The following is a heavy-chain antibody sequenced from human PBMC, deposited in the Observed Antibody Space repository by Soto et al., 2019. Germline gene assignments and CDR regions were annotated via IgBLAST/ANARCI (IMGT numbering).Heavy chain of an antibody. D-gene: IGHD6-6*01. V-gene: IGHV4-31*03. CDR3: ARDVSSSSPSTHYYYMDV. Sequence: PSETLSLTCTVSGGSISSGGYYWSWIRQHPGKGLEWIGYIYYSGSTYYNPSLKSRVTISVDTSKNQFSLKLSSVTAADTAVYYCARDVSSSSPSTHYYYMDVWGKGTTVTVSS. J-gene: IGHJ6*03. CDR2: IYYSGST. CDR1: GGSISSGGYY.